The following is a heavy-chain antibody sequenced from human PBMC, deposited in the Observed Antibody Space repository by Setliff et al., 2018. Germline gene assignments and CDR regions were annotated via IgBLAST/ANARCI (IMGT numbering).Heavy chain of an antibody. CDR2: INGDGGNK. J-gene: IGHJ4*02. D-gene: IGHD2-15*01. CDR1: GFTFSNYW. Sequence: GGSLRLSCEASGFTFSNYWMHWVRQGPGKPLVWVSRINGDGGNKYHADSVKGRFTISRDNSKNTLYLQMNSLRPEDTAVYYCARTCSGSGCYAGLESWGQGTPVTVSS. CDR3: ARTCSGSGCYAGLES. V-gene: IGHV3-74*01.